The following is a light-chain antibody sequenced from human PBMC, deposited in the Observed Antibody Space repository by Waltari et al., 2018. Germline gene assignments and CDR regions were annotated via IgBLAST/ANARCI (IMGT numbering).Light chain of an antibody. CDR3: QRYESYPFT. CDR2: KTS. CDR1: QSFLDW. J-gene: IGKJ4*01. V-gene: IGKV1-5*03. Sequence: DIQMTQSPSTLSASVGDRVTITCRASQSFLDWLAWYQQKPGKAPKLLIYKTSSLTSGVPSRFSGSAAGTEFTLTISSLQPDDFATYYCQRYESYPFTFGGGPKVAIK.